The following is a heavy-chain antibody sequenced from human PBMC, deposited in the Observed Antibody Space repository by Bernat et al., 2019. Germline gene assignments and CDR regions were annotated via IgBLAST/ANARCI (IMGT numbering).Heavy chain of an antibody. CDR3: ASDSSVAASYYYYMDV. V-gene: IGHV3-30*01. Sequence: QVQLVESGGGVVQPGRSLRLSCAASGFTFSSYAMHWVRQAPGKGLEWVAGISYDGSNKYYADSVKGRFTISRDNSKNTLYLQMNSLRAEDTAVYYCASDSSVAASYYYYMDVWGKGTTVTVSS. D-gene: IGHD2-15*01. CDR1: GFTFSSYA. CDR2: ISYDGSNK. J-gene: IGHJ6*03.